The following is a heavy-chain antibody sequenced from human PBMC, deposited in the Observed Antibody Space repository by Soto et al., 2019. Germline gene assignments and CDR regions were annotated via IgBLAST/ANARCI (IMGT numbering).Heavy chain of an antibody. V-gene: IGHV4-4*02. CDR2: IYRTGST. J-gene: IGHJ4*02. Sequence: PSETLSLTCAVSGGSFTSNNWWTWVRQPPGQGLEWIGEIYRTGSTNYNPSLKSRVTISLDKSENQFSLKVTSLTAADAAVYYCASRDPGTSVDYWGQGTLVTVSS. CDR1: GGSFTSNNW. CDR3: ASRDPGTSVDY. D-gene: IGHD1-7*01.